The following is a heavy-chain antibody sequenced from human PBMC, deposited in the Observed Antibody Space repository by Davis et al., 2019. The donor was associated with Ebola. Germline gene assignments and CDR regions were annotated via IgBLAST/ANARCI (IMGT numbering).Heavy chain of an antibody. D-gene: IGHD2-2*02. J-gene: IGHJ6*02. CDR3: VAFYTYTMDV. Sequence: GGSLRLSCAASGFTVRSTYMSWVRQAPGKGLEWVSVIYSGGTTRYADYADSVKGRFTISRDNSKNTLYLQMNSLRAADTATYYCVAFYTYTMDVWGQGTTVTVSS. CDR1: GFTVRSTY. CDR2: IYSGGTTRYA. V-gene: IGHV3-66*01.